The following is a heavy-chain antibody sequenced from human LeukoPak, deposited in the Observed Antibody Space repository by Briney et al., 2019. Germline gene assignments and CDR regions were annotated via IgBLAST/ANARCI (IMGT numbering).Heavy chain of an antibody. CDR2: ISYDGSNK. Sequence: PGGSLRLSCAASGFTFSSYAMHWVRQAPGKGLEWVAVISYDGSNKYYPDSVKGRFTISRDNSKNTLYLQMNSLRAEDTAVYYCARDSGYSYGYSSAFDIWGQGTMVTVSS. V-gene: IGHV3-30*04. J-gene: IGHJ3*02. CDR3: ARDSGYSYGYSSAFDI. CDR1: GFTFSSYA. D-gene: IGHD5-18*01.